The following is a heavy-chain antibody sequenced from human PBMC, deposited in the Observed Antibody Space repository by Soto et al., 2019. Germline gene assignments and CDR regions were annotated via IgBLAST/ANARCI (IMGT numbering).Heavy chain of an antibody. CDR3: ATDRYYYDSSGYYLGY. D-gene: IGHD3-22*01. J-gene: IGHJ4*02. Sequence: ASVKVSCKVSGYTLTELSMHWVRQAPGKGLEWMGGFDPEDGETIYAQKFQGRVTMTEDTSTDTAYMELSSLRSEDTAVYYCATDRYYYDSSGYYLGYWGQGTLVTV. CDR1: GYTLTELS. CDR2: FDPEDGET. V-gene: IGHV1-24*01.